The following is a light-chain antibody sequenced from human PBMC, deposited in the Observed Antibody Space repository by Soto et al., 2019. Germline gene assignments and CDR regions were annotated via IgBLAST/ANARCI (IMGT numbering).Light chain of an antibody. CDR2: DAS. V-gene: IGKV1-5*01. J-gene: IGKJ2*01. CDR3: QQYISYPYT. Sequence: DIQMTQFPSTLSASGGDRVTITCRASQTTNTWLAWYQQKPGTAPKLLIYDASSLEGGVPSRFSASGSGTEFTLTISSLQPEDLATYYCQQYISYPYTFGQGTKVEIK. CDR1: QTTNTW.